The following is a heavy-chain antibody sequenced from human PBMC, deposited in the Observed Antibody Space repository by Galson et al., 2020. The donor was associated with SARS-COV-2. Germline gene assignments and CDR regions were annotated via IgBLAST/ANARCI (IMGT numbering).Heavy chain of an antibody. CDR1: GFTFSRFA. J-gene: IGHJ4*02. V-gene: IGHV3-23*01. CDR3: AKRWGTYHFDS. Sequence: GGSLRLSCAASGFTFSRFAMSWVRQSPGKGLEWVSGIIGSGGNTDYADSVKGRFTISRDSSNSTLFLQMNSLRAEDTAVYYCAKRWGTYHFDSWGQGTLVTVSS. D-gene: IGHD7-27*01. CDR2: IIGSGGNT.